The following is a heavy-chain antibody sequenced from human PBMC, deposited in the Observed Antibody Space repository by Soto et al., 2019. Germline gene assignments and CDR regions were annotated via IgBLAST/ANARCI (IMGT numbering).Heavy chain of an antibody. CDR3: AAGEASSRNLAPYYLDF. Sequence: SETLSLTCTVSGGSMRNYFWTWIRQPPGKGLEWTGYIHYSGTTSFFPSYNPSLRSRVTISEDTSKNQFSLKLLSVTTADTAVYFCAAGEASSRNLAPYYLDFWGQGTLVTVSS. D-gene: IGHD6-13*01. J-gene: IGHJ4*02. V-gene: IGHV4-59*01. CDR2: IHYSGTT. CDR1: GGSMRNYF.